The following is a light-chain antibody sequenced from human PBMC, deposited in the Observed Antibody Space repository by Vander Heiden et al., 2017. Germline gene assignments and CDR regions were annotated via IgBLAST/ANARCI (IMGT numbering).Light chain of an antibody. J-gene: IGKJ5*01. CDR2: NGV. CDR1: RNIDNT. Sequence: ITHSRATLSVSPGDRATLSSRASRNIDNTLAWYQQKPGQAPRLLIYNGVTRATGVPARFSASGSGTEFTLTISSLQSEDFAIYYCQQYNNWPPITFGQGTRLEIK. CDR3: QQYNNWPPIT. V-gene: IGKV3-15*01.